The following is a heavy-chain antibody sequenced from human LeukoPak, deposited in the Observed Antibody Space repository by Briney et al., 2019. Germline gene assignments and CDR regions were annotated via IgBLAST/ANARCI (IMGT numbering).Heavy chain of an antibody. D-gene: IGHD2-2*01. V-gene: IGHV3-23*01. CDR2: ISDSGGRT. CDR1: GFTFSNYA. CDR3: APPAGCSSTSCQNDY. J-gene: IGHJ4*02. Sequence: GGSLRLSCAGSGFTFSNYAMNWVRQAPGKGLEWVSGISDSGGRTNYADSVKGRFTISRDNSKNTLYLQMNSLRAEDTAVYYCAPPAGCSSTSCQNDYWGQGTLVTVSS.